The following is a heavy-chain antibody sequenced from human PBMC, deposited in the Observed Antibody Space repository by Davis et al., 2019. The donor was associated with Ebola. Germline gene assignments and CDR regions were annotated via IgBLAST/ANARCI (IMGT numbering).Heavy chain of an antibody. D-gene: IGHD4-17*01. CDR1: GGSISSSSYY. V-gene: IGHV4-39*07. CDR2: IYYSGST. J-gene: IGHJ4*02. CDR3: ARERDYTVTQERFDY. Sequence: MPSETLSLTCTVSGGSISSSSYYWGWIRQPPGKGLEWIGSIYYSGSTYYNPSLKSRVTISVDTSKNQFSLKLSSVTAADTAVYYCARERDYTVTQERFDYWGQGTLVTVSS.